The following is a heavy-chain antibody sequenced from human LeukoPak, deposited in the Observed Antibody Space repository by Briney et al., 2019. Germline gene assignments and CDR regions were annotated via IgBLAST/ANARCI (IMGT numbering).Heavy chain of an antibody. V-gene: IGHV4-34*01. CDR2: INHSGST. Sequence: PSETLSLTCAVYGGSFSGYYWSWIRQPPGKGLEWIGEINHSGSTNYNPSLKSRVTISVDTSKNQFSLKLSSVTAADTAVYYCARGKGIAVAGYYFDYWGQGTLVTVSS. CDR1: GGSFSGYY. J-gene: IGHJ4*02. D-gene: IGHD6-19*01. CDR3: ARGKGIAVAGYYFDY.